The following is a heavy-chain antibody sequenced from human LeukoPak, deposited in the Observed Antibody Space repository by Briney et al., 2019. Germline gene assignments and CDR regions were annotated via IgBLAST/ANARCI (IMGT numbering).Heavy chain of an antibody. CDR1: GGSISSYY. J-gene: IGHJ6*03. CDR2: IYYSGST. Sequence: SETLSLTCTVSGGSISSYYWSWIRQPPGKGLEWIGYIYYSGSTNYNPSLKSRVTISVDTSKNQFSLKRSSVTAADTAVYYCAREINYSSYMDVWGKGTTVTVSS. CDR3: AREINYSSYMDV. V-gene: IGHV4-59*01.